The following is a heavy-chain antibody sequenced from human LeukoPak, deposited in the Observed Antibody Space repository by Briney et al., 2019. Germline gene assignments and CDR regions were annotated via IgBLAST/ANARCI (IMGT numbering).Heavy chain of an antibody. CDR1: GYTFTGYY. CDR3: ARDLIVWLMRDDAFDI. V-gene: IGHV1-2*02. Sequence: GASVEVSCKASGYTFTGYYMHWVRQAPGQGLEWMGWINPNSGGTNYAQKFQGRVTMTRDTSISTAYMELSRLRSDDTAVYYCARDLIVWLMRDDAFDIWGQGTMVTVSS. J-gene: IGHJ3*02. CDR2: INPNSGGT. D-gene: IGHD3-22*01.